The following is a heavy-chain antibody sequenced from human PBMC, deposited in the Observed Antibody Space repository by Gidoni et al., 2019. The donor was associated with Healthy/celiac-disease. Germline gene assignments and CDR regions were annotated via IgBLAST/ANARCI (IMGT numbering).Heavy chain of an antibody. V-gene: IGHV4-4*02. CDR3: ARGPIKQQLVQFDY. Sequence: QVQLQESGPGLVKPSGTLSLTCDVSGGSISSGNWWSWVRQPPGKGLEWIGEIYHSGSTNYNPSRKSRVTISVDKSKNQFSLKLSSVTAADTAVYYCARGPIKQQLVQFDYWGQGTLVTVSS. J-gene: IGHJ4*02. D-gene: IGHD6-13*01. CDR2: IYHSGST. CDR1: GGSISSGNW.